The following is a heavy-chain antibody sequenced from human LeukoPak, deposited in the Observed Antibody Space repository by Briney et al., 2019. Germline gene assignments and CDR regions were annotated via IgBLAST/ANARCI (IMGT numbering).Heavy chain of an antibody. V-gene: IGHV5-51*01. J-gene: IGHJ5*02. CDR2: IYPGDSDT. CDR1: GYSFATYW. Sequence: HGESPKISCKGSGYSFATYWIAWVRQMPGKGLEWMGIIYPGDSDTRYSPSFQGQVTISADKSISTAYLQWSSLKASDTAMYYCARHGLDYGDFRRGWFVLGGQDPVVTVSS. CDR3: ARHGLDYGDFRRGWFVL. D-gene: IGHD4-17*01.